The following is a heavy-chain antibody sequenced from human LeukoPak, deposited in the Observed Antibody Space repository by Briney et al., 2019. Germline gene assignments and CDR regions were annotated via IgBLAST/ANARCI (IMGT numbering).Heavy chain of an antibody. D-gene: IGHD1-26*01. V-gene: IGHV3-48*02. CDR2: ISSSSSTI. Sequence: AGGSLRLSCAASGSTFSSYSMNWVRQAPGKGLEWVSYISSSSSTIYYADSVKGRFSISRDSAMNSLYLQMSSLRDDDTAVYYCTPHRDGSYPFDYWGQGTLVTVST. CDR3: TPHRDGSYPFDY. CDR1: GSTFSSYS. J-gene: IGHJ4*02.